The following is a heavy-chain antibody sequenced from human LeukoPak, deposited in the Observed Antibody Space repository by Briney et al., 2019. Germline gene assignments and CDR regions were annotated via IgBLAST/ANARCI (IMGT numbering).Heavy chain of an antibody. CDR1: GGSISSGGYS. V-gene: IGHV4-30-4*07. Sequence: PSQTLSLTCAVSGGSISSGGYSWNWIRQPPGKGLEWIGYIYYSGSNYYNPSLKSRVTISVDKSKNQLSLKLSSVTAADTAVYHCARGAHYYDSSANAFDIWGQGTMVTVSS. D-gene: IGHD3-22*01. CDR2: IYYSGSN. J-gene: IGHJ3*02. CDR3: ARGAHYYDSSANAFDI.